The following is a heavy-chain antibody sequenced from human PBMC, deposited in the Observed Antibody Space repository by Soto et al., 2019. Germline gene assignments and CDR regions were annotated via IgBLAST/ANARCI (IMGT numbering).Heavy chain of an antibody. D-gene: IGHD5-12*01. CDR3: ARGGYTPGAFDI. CDR2: TYYRSKWYN. J-gene: IGHJ3*02. V-gene: IGHV6-1*01. CDR1: GDSVSSNSAA. Sequence: SPTLSLTCAISGDSVSSNSAAWNWIRQSPSRGLEWLGRTYYRSKWYNDYAVSVKSRITINPDTSKNQFSLQLNSVTREDTAVYYCARGGYTPGAFDIWGQGTMVTVSS.